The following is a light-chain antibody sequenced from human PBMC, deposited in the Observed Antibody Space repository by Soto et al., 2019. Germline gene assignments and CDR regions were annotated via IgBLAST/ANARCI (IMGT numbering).Light chain of an antibody. J-gene: IGLJ2*01. CDR3: SSYAASNSLGV. CDR1: SSDVGGYNY. V-gene: IGLV2-8*01. CDR2: EVS. Sequence: QSALTQPPSASGSPGQSVTISCIGTSSDVGGYNYVSWYQQHPGKAPKLMIYEVSTRPSGVPDRFSGSKSGNTASLTVSGRQAEDEDDYYYSSYAASNSLGVFGGGTKLTVL.